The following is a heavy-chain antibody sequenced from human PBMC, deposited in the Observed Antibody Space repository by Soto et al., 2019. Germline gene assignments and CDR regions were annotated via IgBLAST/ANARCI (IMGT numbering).Heavy chain of an antibody. J-gene: IGHJ6*03. CDR1: GGSFSGYY. D-gene: IGHD3-9*01. V-gene: IGHV4-34*01. CDR3: ARGRNYDILTGYYYYYMDV. CDR2: INHSGST. Sequence: SETLSLTCAVYGGSFSGYYWSWIRQPPGKGLEWIGEINHSGSTNYNPSLKSRVTISVDTSKNQFSLKLSSVTAADTAVYYCARGRNYDILTGYYYYYMDVWGKGTTVTVSS.